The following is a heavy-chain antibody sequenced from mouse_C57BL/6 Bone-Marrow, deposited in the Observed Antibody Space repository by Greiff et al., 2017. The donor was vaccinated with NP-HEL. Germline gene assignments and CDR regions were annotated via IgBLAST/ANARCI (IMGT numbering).Heavy chain of an antibody. CDR2: INPYNGDT. CDR1: GYSFTGYF. CDR3: ARGGYSCYAMDY. D-gene: IGHD2-12*01. J-gene: IGHJ4*01. V-gene: IGHV1-20*01. Sequence: EVQLKESGPELVKPGDSVKISCKASGYSFTGYFMNWVMQSHGKSLEWIGRINPYNGDTFYNQKFKGKATLTVDKSSSTAHMELRSLTSEDSAVYYCARGGYSCYAMDYWGQGTSVTVSS.